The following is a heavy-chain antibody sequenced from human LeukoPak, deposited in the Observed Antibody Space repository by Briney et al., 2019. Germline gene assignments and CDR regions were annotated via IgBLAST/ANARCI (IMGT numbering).Heavy chain of an antibody. CDR3: ARQPRYCSSTSCDSTDP. CDR2: IYPGDSDI. D-gene: IGHD2-2*01. CDR1: GYSFTTYW. J-gene: IGHJ5*02. Sequence: GESLKISCKGSGYSFTTYWIGWVRQMPGKGLEWRGIIYPGDSDIRYIPSFQGQVTISADTSINTAYPQWSSLKASDTAMYYCARQPRYCSSTSCDSTDPWGQGTLVTVSS. V-gene: IGHV5-51*01.